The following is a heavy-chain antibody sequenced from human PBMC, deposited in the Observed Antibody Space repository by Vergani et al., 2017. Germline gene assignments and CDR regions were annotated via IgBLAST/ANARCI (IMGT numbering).Heavy chain of an antibody. Sequence: QVQLQESGPGLVKPSKTLSLTCTVSSYSISSGYYWGWIRQPPGKGLEWIGSIYHSGITHYNPSLKSRVTISVDTSKNQFSLKLSSVTAADTAVYYCARGRYMTTVTRFDYWGQGTLVTVSS. J-gene: IGHJ4*02. CDR2: IYHSGIT. D-gene: IGHD4-17*01. V-gene: IGHV4-38-2*02. CDR1: SYSISSGYY. CDR3: ARGRYMTTVTRFDY.